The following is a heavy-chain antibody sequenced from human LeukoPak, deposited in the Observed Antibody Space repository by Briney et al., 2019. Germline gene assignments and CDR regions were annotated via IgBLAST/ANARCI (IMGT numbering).Heavy chain of an antibody. CDR3: ARDLENYYDSSGPVFDY. J-gene: IGHJ4*02. Sequence: EASVKVSCKASGGTLTSYAISWVRQAPGQGLEWMGRIIPIFDTANYAQKFQGRVTITTDESTSTAYMELSSLRSEDTAVYYCARDLENYYDSSGPVFDYWGQGTLVTVSS. D-gene: IGHD3-22*01. V-gene: IGHV1-69*05. CDR2: IIPIFDTA. CDR1: GGTLTSYA.